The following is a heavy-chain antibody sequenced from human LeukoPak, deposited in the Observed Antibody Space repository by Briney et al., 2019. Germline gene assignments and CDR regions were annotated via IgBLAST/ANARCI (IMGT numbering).Heavy chain of an antibody. D-gene: IGHD3-10*01. V-gene: IGHV3-7*01. CDR3: ARVELLWFGELLYQDY. CDR2: IKQDGSEK. CDR1: GFTFSSYW. Sequence: GGSLRLSRAASGFTFSSYWMSWVRQAPGKGLEWVANIKQDGSEKYYVDSVKGRFTISRDNAKNSLYLQMNSLRAEDTAVYYCARVELLWFGELLYQDYWGQGTLVTVSS. J-gene: IGHJ4*02.